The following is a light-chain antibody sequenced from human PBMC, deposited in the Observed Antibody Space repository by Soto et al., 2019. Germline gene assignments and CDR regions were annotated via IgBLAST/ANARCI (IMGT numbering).Light chain of an antibody. Sequence: SSELTQPPSVSVAPGKTARITCGGDNIGSKSVHWYKQKPGQAPALVIYYDSDRSSGILERLSGSNSGNTATLTISRVEAGDEADYYCQVWDSSSDHVVFGGGTKLTVL. J-gene: IGLJ2*01. CDR3: QVWDSSSDHVV. V-gene: IGLV3-21*04. CDR1: NIGSKS. CDR2: YDS.